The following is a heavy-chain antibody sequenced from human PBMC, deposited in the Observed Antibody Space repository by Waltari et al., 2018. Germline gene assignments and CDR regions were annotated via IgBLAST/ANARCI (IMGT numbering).Heavy chain of an antibody. Sequence: QVQLQQWGAGLLKPSETLSLTCAVYGGSFSGYYWSWIRQPPGKGLEWIGEINHSGSTNYNPSLKSRVTMTTDRSTTTASLDLRSLKSDDTAVYYCARDIVVAGTGYDAFDIWGQGTMITVSS. D-gene: IGHD2-21*01. CDR3: ARDIVVAGTGYDAFDI. CDR1: GGSFSGYY. V-gene: IGHV4-34*01. J-gene: IGHJ3*02. CDR2: INHSGST.